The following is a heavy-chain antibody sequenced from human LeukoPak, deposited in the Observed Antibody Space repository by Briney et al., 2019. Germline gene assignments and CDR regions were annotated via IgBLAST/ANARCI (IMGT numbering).Heavy chain of an antibody. Sequence: PSENLSLTCSVSAGSISSGSFYWRWIRQPAGKGLEWIGRIYSTERTHYNPTLESRVTISVHTSKNQFSLKLSSVTAADTAVYYCARGAVVVPNWFDPWGEGTLVTVSS. J-gene: IGHJ5*02. D-gene: IGHD2-2*01. CDR3: ARGAVVVPNWFDP. V-gene: IGHV4-61*02. CDR2: IYSTERT. CDR1: AGSISSGSFY.